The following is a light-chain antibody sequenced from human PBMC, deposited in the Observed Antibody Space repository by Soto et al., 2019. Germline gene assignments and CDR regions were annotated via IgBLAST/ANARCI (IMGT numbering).Light chain of an antibody. CDR3: QQYTNWPAIT. Sequence: EIVLTQSPGTQSSSPGERATLSCSASQSVSSSYLSWYQQRSGQSPRLLISTASSRATGIPDRFSGSGSGTECSLPISSLQSADFAVYYCQQYTNWPAITYGQETRLEI. V-gene: IGKV3-20*01. CDR2: TAS. CDR1: QSVSSSY. J-gene: IGKJ5*01.